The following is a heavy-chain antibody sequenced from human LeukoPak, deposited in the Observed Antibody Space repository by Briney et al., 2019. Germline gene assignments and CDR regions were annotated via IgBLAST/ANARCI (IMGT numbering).Heavy chain of an antibody. Sequence: ASVKVSCKASGYTFTSYYMHWVRQAPGQGLEWMGIINPSGGSTSYAQKFQGRVTMTRDTSTSTVYMKLSSLRSEDTAVYYCARDGRYGYYYYGMDVWGQGTTVTVS. CDR3: ARDGRYGYYYYGMDV. V-gene: IGHV1-46*01. CDR1: GYTFTSYY. D-gene: IGHD3-9*01. CDR2: INPSGGST. J-gene: IGHJ6*02.